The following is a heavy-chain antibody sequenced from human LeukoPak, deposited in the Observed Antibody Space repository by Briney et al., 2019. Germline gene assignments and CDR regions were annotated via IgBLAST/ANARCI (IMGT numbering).Heavy chain of an antibody. CDR2: IRSKANSYAT. CDR1: GFTFSSYW. Sequence: QPGGSLRLSCAASGFTFSSYWMHWVRQASGKGLEWVGRIRSKANSYATAYAASVKGRFTISRGDSKNTAYLQMNSLKTEDTAVYYCTIWFASVTRFNGAFDIWGQGTMVTVSS. V-gene: IGHV3-73*01. D-gene: IGHD4-17*01. CDR3: TIWFASVTRFNGAFDI. J-gene: IGHJ3*02.